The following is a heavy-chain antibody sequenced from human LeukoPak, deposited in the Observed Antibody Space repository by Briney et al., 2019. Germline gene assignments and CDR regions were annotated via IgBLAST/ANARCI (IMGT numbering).Heavy chain of an antibody. CDR3: ARGQGVYASGSYPFDD. D-gene: IGHD3-10*01. Sequence: GGSLRLSCAASGFTFSDYSMNWVRQAPGKGLEWVSSISSSSTYIFYADSVKGRFTISRDYAKNSLYLQMNSLRADDTAVYFCARGQGVYASGSYPFDDWGQGTQVTVSS. V-gene: IGHV3-21*01. CDR2: ISSSSTYI. J-gene: IGHJ4*02. CDR1: GFTFSDYS.